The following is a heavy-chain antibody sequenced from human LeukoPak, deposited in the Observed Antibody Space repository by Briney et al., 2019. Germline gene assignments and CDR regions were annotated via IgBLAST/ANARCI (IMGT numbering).Heavy chain of an antibody. V-gene: IGHV3-30*18. CDR3: AKGDPAVAGYDY. CDR2: ISFDGSNK. D-gene: IGHD6-19*01. CDR1: GFTFSSYG. Sequence: GSLRLSCAASGFTFSSYGMHWVRQAPGKGLEWVAVISFDGSNKYYADSVKGRFTISRDNSKNTLYLQMNSLRAEDTAVCYCAKGDPAVAGYDYWGQGTLVTVSS. J-gene: IGHJ4*02.